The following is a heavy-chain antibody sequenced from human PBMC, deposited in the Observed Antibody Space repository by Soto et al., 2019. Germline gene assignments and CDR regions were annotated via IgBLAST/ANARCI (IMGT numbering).Heavy chain of an antibody. CDR3: ATHPTEPKGHCTNGVCHRSDP. V-gene: IGHV4-34*01. CDR2: INDSGST. CDR1: GGAFSGNY. D-gene: IGHD2-8*01. J-gene: IGHJ5*02. Sequence: QVQLQQWGAGLLKPSETLSLNCAVYGGAFSGNYWSWIRQPPGKGLEWIGEINDSGSTTYNPSLKSRVTISVDTSKYQFSLQLSSVTAADTAVYYCATHPTEPKGHCTNGVCHRSDPWGQGTLVTVSS.